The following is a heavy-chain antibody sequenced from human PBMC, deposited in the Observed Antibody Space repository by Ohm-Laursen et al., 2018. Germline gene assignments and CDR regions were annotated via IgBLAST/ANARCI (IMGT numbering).Heavy chain of an antibody. J-gene: IGHJ4*02. CDR3: AKSGAAAGTDY. Sequence: GSLRLSCAVSGFAFSAYNMYWVRQAPGKGLEWVSGIGGRGGRTYFADSVKGRFTISMDDSKDTLYLEMSSLRVEDTAVYYCAKSGAAAGTDYWGQGTLVTVSS. D-gene: IGHD6-13*01. V-gene: IGHV3-23*01. CDR2: IGGRGGRT. CDR1: GFAFSAYN.